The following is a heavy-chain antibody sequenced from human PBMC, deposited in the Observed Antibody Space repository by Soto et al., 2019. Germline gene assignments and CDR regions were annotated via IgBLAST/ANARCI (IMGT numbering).Heavy chain of an antibody. D-gene: IGHD6-19*01. CDR1: GGSFSGYY. CDR3: ARARRVHVPPVAGKAGSFDY. V-gene: IGHV4-34*01. Sequence: PSETLSLTCAVYGGSFSGYYWSWIRQPPGKGLEWIGEINHSGSTNYNPSLKSRVTISVDTSKNQFSLKLSSVTAADTAVYYCARARRVHVPPVAGKAGSFDYWGQGTLVTVSS. CDR2: INHSGST. J-gene: IGHJ4*02.